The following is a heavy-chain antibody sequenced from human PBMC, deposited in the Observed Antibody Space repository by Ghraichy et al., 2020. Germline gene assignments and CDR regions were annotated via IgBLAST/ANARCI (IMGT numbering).Heavy chain of an antibody. CDR1: GGSISSYY. CDR2: IYYSGST. Sequence: SETLSLTCTVSGGSISSYYWSWIRQPPGKGLEWIGYIYYSGSTNYNPSLKSRVTISVDTSKNQFSLKLSSVTAADTAVYYCARLGVAARNYWGQGTLVTVSS. V-gene: IGHV4-59*08. D-gene: IGHD6-6*01. CDR3: ARLGVAARNY. J-gene: IGHJ4*02.